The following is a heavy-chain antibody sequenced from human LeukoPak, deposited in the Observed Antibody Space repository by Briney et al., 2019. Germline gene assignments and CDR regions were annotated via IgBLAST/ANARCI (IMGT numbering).Heavy chain of an antibody. D-gene: IGHD5-24*01. Sequence: GGSLRLSCAASGFTFNTYIMHWVRQAPGKGLVWVSRIDTDGKTTTYADSVKGRFTISRDNAKNMLYLQMNSLRVEDTAVYYCVRDKDGYNFWGQGTLVRVSS. J-gene: IGHJ4*02. V-gene: IGHV3-74*01. CDR2: IDTDGKTT. CDR1: GFTFNTYI. CDR3: VRDKDGYNF.